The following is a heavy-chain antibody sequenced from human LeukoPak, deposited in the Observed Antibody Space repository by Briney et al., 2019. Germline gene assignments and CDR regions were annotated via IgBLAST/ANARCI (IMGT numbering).Heavy chain of an antibody. CDR1: GFTFSSNY. V-gene: IGHV3-53*01. J-gene: IGHJ4*02. CDR3: ARDRRTRYDSSGYYSFGY. CDR2: LYSGGST. D-gene: IGHD3-22*01. Sequence: GGSLRLSCAASGFTFSSNYMSWVRQAPGKGLEWVSVLYSGGSTYYADSVKGRFTISRDNSKNTLYPQMNSLRAEDTAVYYCARDRRTRYDSSGYYSFGYWGQGTLVTVSS.